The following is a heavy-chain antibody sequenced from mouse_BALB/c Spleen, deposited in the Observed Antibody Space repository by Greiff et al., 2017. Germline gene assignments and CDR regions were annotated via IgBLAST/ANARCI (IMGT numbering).Heavy chain of an antibody. CDR2: ILPGSGST. J-gene: IGHJ3*01. V-gene: IGHV1-9*01. CDR3: ARKRAIYDGYYGFAY. D-gene: IGHD2-3*01. Sequence: QVQLQQSGAELMKPGASVKISCKATGYTFSSYWIEWVKQRPGHGLEWIGEILPGSGSTNHNEKFKGKATFTADTSSNTAYMQLSSLTSEDSAVYYCARKRAIYDGYYGFAYWGQGTLVTVSA. CDR1: GYTFSSYW.